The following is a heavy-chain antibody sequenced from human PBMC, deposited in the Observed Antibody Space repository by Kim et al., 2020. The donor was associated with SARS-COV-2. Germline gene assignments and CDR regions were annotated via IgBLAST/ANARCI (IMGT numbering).Heavy chain of an antibody. J-gene: IGHJ6*02. D-gene: IGHD3-22*01. V-gene: IGHV4-31*03. Sequence: SETLSLTCTVSGGSISSGGYYWSWIRQHPGKGLEWIGYIYYSGSTYYNPSLKSRVTISVDTSKNQFSLKLSSVTAADTAVYYCARAGDYYDTGDGYYYYGMDVWGQGTTVTVSS. CDR3: ARAGDYYDTGDGYYYYGMDV. CDR1: GGSISSGGYY. CDR2: IYYSGST.